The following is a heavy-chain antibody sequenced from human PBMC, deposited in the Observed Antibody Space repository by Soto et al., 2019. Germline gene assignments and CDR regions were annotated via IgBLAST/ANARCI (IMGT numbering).Heavy chain of an antibody. CDR2: INPNSGGT. Sequence: ASVKVSCKASGYTFTGYYMHWVRQAPGQGLEWMGWINPNSGGTNYAQKFQGWVTMTRDTSISTAYMELSRLRSDDTAVYYCAREYGSGSYPYYYYMDVWGKETTVTVSS. CDR1: GYTFTGYY. D-gene: IGHD3-10*01. J-gene: IGHJ6*03. CDR3: AREYGSGSYPYYYYMDV. V-gene: IGHV1-2*04.